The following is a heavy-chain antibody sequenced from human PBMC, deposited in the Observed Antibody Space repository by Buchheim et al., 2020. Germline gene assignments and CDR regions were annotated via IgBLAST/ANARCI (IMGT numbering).Heavy chain of an antibody. CDR1: GFTFSSYS. D-gene: IGHD3-10*01. CDR2: ISSSSSYI. V-gene: IGHV3-21*01. Sequence: EVQLVESGGGLVKPGGSLRLSCAASGFTFSSYSMNWVRQAPGKGLEWVSSISSSSSYIYYTDSVKGRFTISRDNAKNSLYLQMNSLRAEDTAVYYCARDREGWFGELSPPDYYYYYGMDVWGQGTT. J-gene: IGHJ6*02. CDR3: ARDREGWFGELSPPDYYYYYGMDV.